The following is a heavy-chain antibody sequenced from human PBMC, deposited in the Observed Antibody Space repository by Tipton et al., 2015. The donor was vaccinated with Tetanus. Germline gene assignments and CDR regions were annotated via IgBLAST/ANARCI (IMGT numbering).Heavy chain of an antibody. CDR3: SREGDPNCVFPPCSRPDNWFDP. Sequence: LSLTCTVSGASINSSRHFWAWIRQAPGKGLEWVSSISRSSSKIYYADSVKGRFTISRDNAKSSLYLQMNSLRAEDTAVYYCSREGDPNCVFPPCSRPDNWFDPWGQGTLVTVSS. CDR1: GASINSSRHF. CDR2: ISRSSSKI. J-gene: IGHJ5*02. D-gene: IGHD2-8*01. V-gene: IGHV3-21*01.